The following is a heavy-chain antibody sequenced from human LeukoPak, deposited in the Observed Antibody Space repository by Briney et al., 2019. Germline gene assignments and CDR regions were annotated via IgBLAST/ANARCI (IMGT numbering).Heavy chain of an antibody. CDR2: INHSGNN. CDR3: ARGYGSSSYLHLIDS. V-gene: IGHV4-34*01. Sequence: SETVSLTCAVYGVSFSGYYWSWPRQPPGRGGEGVGDINHSGNNKYNPSLKGQVTISVDTSKNQFSLKLTSVTAADTAMYYCARGYGSSSYLHLIDSWGQGILVTVSS. CDR1: GVSFSGYY. D-gene: IGHD3-10*01. J-gene: IGHJ4*02.